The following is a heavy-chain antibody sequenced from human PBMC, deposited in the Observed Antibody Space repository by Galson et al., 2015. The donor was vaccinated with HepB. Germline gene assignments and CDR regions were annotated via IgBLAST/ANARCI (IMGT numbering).Heavy chain of an antibody. Sequence: SLRLSCAASGFKFTYYAMSWVRQAPGKGPEWVSTISSSGGSLDYADSVKGRFTISRDNSKNTLYLQMNSLRAEDTAMYYCASTPMVAFGGVTRFDYWGQGTPVTVSS. D-gene: IGHD3-16*01. CDR2: ISSSGGSL. J-gene: IGHJ4*02. CDR1: GFKFTYYA. CDR3: ASTPMVAFGGVTRFDY. V-gene: IGHV3-23*01.